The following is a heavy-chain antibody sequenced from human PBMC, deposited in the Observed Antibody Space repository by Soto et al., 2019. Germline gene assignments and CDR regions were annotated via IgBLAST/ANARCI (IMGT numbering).Heavy chain of an antibody. CDR3: ARSIVAGPCRIEVGGYDC. J-gene: IGHJ4*02. CDR2: INHSGST. V-gene: IGHV4-34*01. D-gene: IGHD6-6*01. CDR1: GGSFSGYY. Sequence: SETLSLTCAVYGGSFSGYYWSWIRQPPGKGLEWIGGINHSGSTNYNPSLKSRVTISVDTSKNQFSLKLSSVTAADTAVYYCARSIVAGPCRIEVGGYDCWGQGTLVTVSS.